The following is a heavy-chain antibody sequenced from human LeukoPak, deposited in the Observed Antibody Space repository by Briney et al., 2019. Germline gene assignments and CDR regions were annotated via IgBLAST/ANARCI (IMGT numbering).Heavy chain of an antibody. CDR1: GFTFSSYW. CDR2: IKQDGSEK. Sequence: GGSLRLSCAASGFTFSSYWMSWVRQAPGKGLEWVANIKQDGSEKYYADSVKGRFTISRDNAKNSLYLQMNSLRAEDTAVYYCARDRNTDFWSGYYTNYFDYWGQGTLVTVSS. D-gene: IGHD3-3*01. J-gene: IGHJ4*02. CDR3: ARDRNTDFWSGYYTNYFDY. V-gene: IGHV3-7*01.